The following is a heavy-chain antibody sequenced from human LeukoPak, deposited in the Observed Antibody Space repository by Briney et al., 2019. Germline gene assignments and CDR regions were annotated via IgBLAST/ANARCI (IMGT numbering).Heavy chain of an antibody. J-gene: IGHJ4*02. CDR1: GFTFSSYG. CDR2: IRYDGSNK. Sequence: PGGSLRLSCAASGFTFSSYGMHWVRQAPGKGLEWVAFIRYDGSNKYYADSVKGRFTISRDNSKNTLYLQMNSLRAEDTAVYYCASSGDFWYYFDYWGQGTLVTVSS. CDR3: ASSGDFWYYFDY. V-gene: IGHV3-30*02. D-gene: IGHD2-21*02.